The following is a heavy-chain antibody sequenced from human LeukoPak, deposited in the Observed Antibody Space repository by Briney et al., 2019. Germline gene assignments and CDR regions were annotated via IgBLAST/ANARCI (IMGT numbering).Heavy chain of an antibody. Sequence: GGSLRPSCAASGFTFSDYYMSWIRQAPGKGLEWVSYISSSGSTIYYADSVKGRFTISRDNAKNSPYLQMNSLRAEDTAVYYCARDLHSHAFDIWGQGTMVTVSS. CDR3: ARDLHSHAFDI. V-gene: IGHV3-11*01. J-gene: IGHJ3*02. CDR2: ISSSGSTI. CDR1: GFTFSDYY.